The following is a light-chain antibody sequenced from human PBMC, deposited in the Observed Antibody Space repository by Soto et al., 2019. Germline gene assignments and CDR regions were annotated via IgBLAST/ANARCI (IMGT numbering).Light chain of an antibody. CDR3: QQYHKWPPIT. CDR2: GAS. V-gene: IGKV3-15*01. J-gene: IGKJ5*01. CDR1: QSVSSSY. Sequence: EIVLTQSPGTLSLSPGERAILSCRASQSVSSSYLAWYQQKPGQAPRLLIYGASSRATGIPARFSGSGSGTEFTLTISSLQSEDSAVYYCQQYHKWPPITFGQGTRLEIK.